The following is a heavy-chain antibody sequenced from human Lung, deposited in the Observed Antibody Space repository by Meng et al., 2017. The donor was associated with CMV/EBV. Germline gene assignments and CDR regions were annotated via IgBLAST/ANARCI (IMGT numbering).Heavy chain of an antibody. CDR3: SRGPTVTRFDY. J-gene: IGHJ4*02. CDR1: GYSFTGGYY. Sequence: ASVKVSXKGSGYSFTGGYYMRWVRQPARQGLEWMGWINTKRGGPNYGEKIQGRVTMTRDTSNSTSYKVESRLRPDDTAVEYCSRGPTVTRFDYWGQGTLVTVSS. V-gene: IGHV1-2*02. D-gene: IGHD4-11*01. CDR2: INTKRGGP.